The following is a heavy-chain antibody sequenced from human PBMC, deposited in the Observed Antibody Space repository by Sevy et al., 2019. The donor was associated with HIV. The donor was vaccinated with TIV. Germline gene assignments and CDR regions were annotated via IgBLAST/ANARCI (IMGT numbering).Heavy chain of an antibody. V-gene: IGHV3-7*01. CDR3: ARDGGHSSGYYPNWFDP. CDR2: IKQDGSEK. D-gene: IGHD3-22*01. Sequence: GGSLRLSCAASGFTFSSYWMSWVRQAPGKGLEWVANIKQDGSEKYYVDSVKRRFTISRDNAKNSLYLQMNSLRAEDTAVYYCARDGGHSSGYYPNWFDPWGQGTLVTVSS. CDR1: GFTFSSYW. J-gene: IGHJ5*02.